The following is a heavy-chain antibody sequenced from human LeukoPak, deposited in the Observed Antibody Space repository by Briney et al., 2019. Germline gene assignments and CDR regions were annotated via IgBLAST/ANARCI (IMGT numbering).Heavy chain of an antibody. Sequence: GGSLRLSCVGSGFTFDYYAMTWVRQAPGKGREWVAAIIGTGVSTYYADSMKGRFTISRDNSKNILYLQINSLRAEETAVYYCAKVGLVGAPTYYYYYLDVWGKGTTVTVS. D-gene: IGHD1-26*01. CDR2: IIGTGVST. V-gene: IGHV3-23*01. CDR1: GFTFDYYA. CDR3: AKVGLVGAPTYYYYYLDV. J-gene: IGHJ6*03.